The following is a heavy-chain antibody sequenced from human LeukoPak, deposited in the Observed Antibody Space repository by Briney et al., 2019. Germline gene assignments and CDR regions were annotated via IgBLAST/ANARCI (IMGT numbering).Heavy chain of an antibody. D-gene: IGHD3/OR15-3a*01. V-gene: IGHV3-48*03. Sequence: RGSLRLSCEASGFTLRSHEMNWVRQAPGKGLEWVSYIISSGNTIYYADSVQGQFTISRDNANNSLYLQMTSLRAEDTAVYYCARAFGLTDYWGEGTLVTVSS. CDR1: GFTLRSHE. CDR2: IISSGNTI. CDR3: ARAFGLTDY. J-gene: IGHJ4*02.